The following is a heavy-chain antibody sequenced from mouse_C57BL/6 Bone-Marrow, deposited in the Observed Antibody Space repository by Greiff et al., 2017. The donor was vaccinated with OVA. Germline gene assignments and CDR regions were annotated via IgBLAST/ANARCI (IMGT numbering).Heavy chain of an antibody. V-gene: IGHV3-6*01. CDR2: ISYDGSN. J-gene: IGHJ4*01. Sequence: DVQLQESGPGLVKPSQSLSLTCSVTGYSITSGYYWNWIRQFPGNKLEWMGYISYDGSNNYNPSLKNRISITRDTSKNQFFLKLNSVTTEDTATYYCAREWLLRGYDAMDYWGQGTSVTVSS. CDR3: AREWLLRGYDAMDY. D-gene: IGHD2-3*01. CDR1: GYSITSGYY.